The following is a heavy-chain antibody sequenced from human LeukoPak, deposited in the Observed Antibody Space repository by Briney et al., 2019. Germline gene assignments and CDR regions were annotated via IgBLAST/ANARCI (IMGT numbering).Heavy chain of an antibody. D-gene: IGHD5-24*01. Sequence: SETLSLTCAVYGASFSGYYWSWIRQPPGKGLEWIGEINHSGSTNYNPSLKSRVTISVDTAKNQFSLKLSSVTAADTAVYYCARMDRDGYNKGYYGMDVWGQGTTVTVSS. CDR2: INHSGST. CDR1: GASFSGYY. J-gene: IGHJ6*02. V-gene: IGHV4-34*01. CDR3: ARMDRDGYNKGYYGMDV.